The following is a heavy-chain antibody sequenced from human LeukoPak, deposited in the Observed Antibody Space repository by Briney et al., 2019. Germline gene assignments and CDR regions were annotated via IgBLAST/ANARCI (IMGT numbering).Heavy chain of an antibody. D-gene: IGHD6-13*01. CDR3: ARGTYSSSWYRFDY. V-gene: IGHV3-74*01. CDR1: GFTFSSYW. Sequence: GGSLRLSCAASGFTFSSYWMHWVRQAPGKGLVWVSRINGDGSTTSYADSVKGRFTISRDNAKNTLYLQMNSLRAEDTAVYYCARGTYSSSWYRFDYWGQGILVTVSS. CDR2: INGDGSTT. J-gene: IGHJ4*01.